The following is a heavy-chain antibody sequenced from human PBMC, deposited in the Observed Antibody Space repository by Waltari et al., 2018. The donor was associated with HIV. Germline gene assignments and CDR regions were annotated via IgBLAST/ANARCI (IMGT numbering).Heavy chain of an antibody. CDR2: ISYDVGHK. CDR1: GFTFRSYG. D-gene: IGHD3-10*01. J-gene: IGHJ6*02. V-gene: IGHV3-30*18. Sequence: QVQLVESGGGVVQPGKSLRLSCVASGFTFRSYGMHWVRPAQGKGLEWMEIISYDVGHKFNADSVKGRFSISRDNTKITLFLQMGSLRVEETAVYFCAKGQMTWFGELRLALRYGLDVWGPGTTVTVSS. CDR3: AKGQMTWFGELRLALRYGLDV.